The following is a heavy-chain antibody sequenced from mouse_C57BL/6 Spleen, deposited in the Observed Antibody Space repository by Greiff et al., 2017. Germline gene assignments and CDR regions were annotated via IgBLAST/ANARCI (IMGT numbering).Heavy chain of an antibody. CDR2: IDPSDSYT. CDR3: AVSLYYGRSYVDWYLDV. J-gene: IGHJ1*03. Sequence: VQLQQPGAELVMPGASVKLSCKASGYTFTSYWMHWVKQRPGQGLEWIGEIDPSDSYTNYNQKFKGKSTLTVDKSSSTAYMQLSSLPSEDSAVYYCAVSLYYGRSYVDWYLDVWGTGTSVTVSS. CDR1: GYTFTSYW. V-gene: IGHV1-69*01. D-gene: IGHD1-1*01.